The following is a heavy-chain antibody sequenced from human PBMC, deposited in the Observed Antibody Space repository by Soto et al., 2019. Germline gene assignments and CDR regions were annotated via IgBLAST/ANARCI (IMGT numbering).Heavy chain of an antibody. J-gene: IGHJ5*02. V-gene: IGHV2-5*02. CDR3: AYNEGEFLAGVPHGAARFPS. Sequence: QITLKESGPTVVKPTQTLTLTCTFSGFALTTGGVSVGWVRQPPGKALEWLAVIYWDDDKRYSTSLRSRLIITRDPSRNQVVLTFTNMDPGDTATFFWAYNEGEFLAGVPHGAARFPSWGPGALVTVSS. D-gene: IGHD6-19*01. CDR1: GFALTTGGVS. CDR2: IYWDDDK.